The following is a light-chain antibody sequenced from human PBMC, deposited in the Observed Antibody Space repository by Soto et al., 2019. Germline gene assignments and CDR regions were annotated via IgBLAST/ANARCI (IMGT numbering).Light chain of an antibody. V-gene: IGKV3-11*01. CDR1: QSVSSY. J-gene: IGKJ2*01. CDR2: DAS. Sequence: EIVLTQSPATLSLSPGERATLSCRASQSVSSYLAWYQQKPGQAPRLLIYDASNRATGIPARFSGSGYGTDFTLTISSLEPEDFAVYYCQQRSNWSMYTFGQGTKLEIK. CDR3: QQRSNWSMYT.